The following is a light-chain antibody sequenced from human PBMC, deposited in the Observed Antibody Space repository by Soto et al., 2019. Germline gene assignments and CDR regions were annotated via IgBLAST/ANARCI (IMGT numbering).Light chain of an antibody. CDR3: HQYDSWT. CDR2: GAS. Sequence: EIVMTQSPATLSVSPGERATLSCRASQSVSSDLAWYHQKPGQAPRLLIYGASIRATGIPARFSGSGSGTDFTLTISRLEPEDFAVYYCHQYDSWTFGQGTKVDIK. J-gene: IGKJ1*01. CDR1: QSVSSD. V-gene: IGKV3-15*01.